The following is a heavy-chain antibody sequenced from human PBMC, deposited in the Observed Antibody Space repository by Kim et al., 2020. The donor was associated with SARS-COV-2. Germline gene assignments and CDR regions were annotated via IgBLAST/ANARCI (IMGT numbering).Heavy chain of an antibody. CDR3: ATATVTTSSWYFDL. V-gene: IGHV4-59*08. Sequence: SETLSLTCTVSGGSISSYYWSWIRQPPGKGLEWIAYIYYSGSTNYNPSLKSRVTISVDTSKTQFSLKLSSVTAADTAVYYCATATVTTSSWYFDLWGRGTLVTVSS. J-gene: IGHJ2*01. D-gene: IGHD4-17*01. CDR1: GGSISSYY. CDR2: IYYSGST.